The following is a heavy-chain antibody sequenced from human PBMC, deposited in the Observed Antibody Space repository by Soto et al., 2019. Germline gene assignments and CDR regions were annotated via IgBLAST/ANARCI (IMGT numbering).Heavy chain of an antibody. Sequence: PGGSLRLSCTASGFTFGDYAMSWFRQAPGKGLEWVGFIRSKAYGGTTEYAASVKGRFTISRDDSKSIAYLQMNSLKTEYTALYYCTRAVLAAAGTRWFDPWGQGTLVTVSS. CDR2: IRSKAYGGTT. D-gene: IGHD6-13*01. CDR1: GFTFGDYA. CDR3: TRAVLAAAGTRWFDP. J-gene: IGHJ5*02. V-gene: IGHV3-49*03.